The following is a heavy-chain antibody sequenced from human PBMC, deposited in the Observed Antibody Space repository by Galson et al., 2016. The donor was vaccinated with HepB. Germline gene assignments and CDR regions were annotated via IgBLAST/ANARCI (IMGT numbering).Heavy chain of an antibody. CDR1: GGSISSANW. CDR2: IYLGGRT. CDR3: ARHLATAGTRGFDY. J-gene: IGHJ4*02. Sequence: SETLSLTCDVLGGSISSANWWSWVRQPPGKGLEWIGEIYLGGRTHYNPSLESRTTISIDNSNNRFSLHLNSATAADTAVYYCARHLATAGTRGFDYWGQGTLVTVSS. V-gene: IGHV4-4*02. D-gene: IGHD5-12*01.